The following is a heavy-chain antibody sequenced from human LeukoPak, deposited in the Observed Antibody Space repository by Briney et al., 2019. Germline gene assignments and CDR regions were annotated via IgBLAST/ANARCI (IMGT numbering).Heavy chain of an antibody. CDR3: ARSCSSTSCY. V-gene: IGHV3-7*01. CDR2: IKQDGSEK. Sequence: GGSLRLSCPASGFTFSSYWMSWVRQAPGKGLEWVANIKQDGSEKYYVDSVKGRFTISRDNAKNSLYLQMNSLRAEDTAVYYCARSCSSTSCYWGQGTLVIVSS. J-gene: IGHJ4*02. D-gene: IGHD2-2*01. CDR1: GFTFSSYW.